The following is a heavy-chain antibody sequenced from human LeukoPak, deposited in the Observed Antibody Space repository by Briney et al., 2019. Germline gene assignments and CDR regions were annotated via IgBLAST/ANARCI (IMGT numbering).Heavy chain of an antibody. Sequence: SETLSLTCTVSGGSISSYYWSWIRQPPGKGLEWIGYIYYSGSTSYNPSLKSRVTISVDTSKNQFSLMLSSVTAADTAVYYCARKSIPGYSSSWFDYWGQGTLVTVSS. V-gene: IGHV4-59*01. J-gene: IGHJ4*02. CDR3: ARKSIPGYSSSWFDY. CDR1: GGSISSYY. CDR2: IYYSGST. D-gene: IGHD6-13*01.